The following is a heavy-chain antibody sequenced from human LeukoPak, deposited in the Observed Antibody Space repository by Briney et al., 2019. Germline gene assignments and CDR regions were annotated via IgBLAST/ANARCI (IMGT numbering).Heavy chain of an antibody. J-gene: IGHJ4*02. Sequence: GRSLRLSCAASGFTFDDYAMHWVRQTPGKGLEWVSGINWNSGSIDYADSVKGRFTISRDNAKNSLYLQMNSLRAEDTAVYYCARDLYRIVVVPHYFDYWGQGTLVTVSS. V-gene: IGHV3-9*01. D-gene: IGHD3-22*01. CDR1: GFTFDDYA. CDR2: INWNSGSI. CDR3: ARDLYRIVVVPHYFDY.